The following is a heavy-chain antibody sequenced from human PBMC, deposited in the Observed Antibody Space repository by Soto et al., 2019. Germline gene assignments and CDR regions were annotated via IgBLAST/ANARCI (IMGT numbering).Heavy chain of an antibody. CDR1: GYTFTGYY. V-gene: IGHV1-2*04. CDR2: INPNSGGT. D-gene: IGHD6-19*01. CDR3: ARDSAVAGTSGLFDP. Sequence: ASVKGSCKASGYTFTGYYMHWVRQAPGQGLEWMGWINPNSGGTNYAQKFQGWVTMTRDTSISAAYMELSRLRSDDTAVYYCARDSAVAGTSGLFDPWGQGTLVTVSS. J-gene: IGHJ5*02.